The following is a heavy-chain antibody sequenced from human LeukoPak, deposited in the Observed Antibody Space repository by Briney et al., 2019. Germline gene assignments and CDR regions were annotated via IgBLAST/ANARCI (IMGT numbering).Heavy chain of an antibody. J-gene: IGHJ4*02. D-gene: IGHD3-16*01. Sequence: GGSLRLSCAASAFTFSSSWRSWVRQAPGKGLEWVANINPDGSERNNVDSVKGRITIARDNAMNSLYLHMNSLRGEDTAVYHGVRGGGSASYFDHWGQGTLVTVSS. V-gene: IGHV3-7*01. CDR2: INPDGSER. CDR3: VRGGGSASYFDH. CDR1: AFTFSSSW.